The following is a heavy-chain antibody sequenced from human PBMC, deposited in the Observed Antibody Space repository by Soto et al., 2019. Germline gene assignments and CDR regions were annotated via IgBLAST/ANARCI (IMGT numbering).Heavy chain of an antibody. Sequence: QLQLQESGPGLVKPSETLYLTSTVSGGSISSSSDYWGWIRQPPGKGLEWIGSIYYSGSTYYNPSLKSRVTISVDTSKNQFSLKLSSVTAADTAVYYCARATGTPKYNWFDPWGQGTLVTVSS. CDR2: IYYSGST. J-gene: IGHJ5*02. V-gene: IGHV4-39*01. CDR3: ARATGTPKYNWFDP. CDR1: GGSISSSSDY. D-gene: IGHD1-1*01.